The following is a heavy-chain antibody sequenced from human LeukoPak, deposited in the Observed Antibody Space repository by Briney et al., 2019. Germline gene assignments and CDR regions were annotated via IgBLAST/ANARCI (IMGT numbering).Heavy chain of an antibody. CDR2: IKQDGSEK. CDR1: GFTFSSFW. D-gene: IGHD5-18*01. J-gene: IGHJ4*02. Sequence: PGGSLRLSCVASGFTFSSFWMSWVHQAPGKGLEWVANIKQDGSEKYYGDSVKGRFTISRDNSKNTLYLQMNSLRAEDTAVYYCARALSAMVPDYWGQGTLLTVSS. CDR3: ARALSAMVPDY. V-gene: IGHV3-7*02.